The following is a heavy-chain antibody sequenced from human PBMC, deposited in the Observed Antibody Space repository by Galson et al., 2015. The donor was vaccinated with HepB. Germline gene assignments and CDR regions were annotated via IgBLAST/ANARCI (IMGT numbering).Heavy chain of an antibody. V-gene: IGHV3-23*01. J-gene: IGHJ3*02. Sequence: SLRLSCAASGFTFSSYAMSWVRQAPGKGLEWVSAISGSGGSTYYADSVKGRFTISRDNSKNTLYLQMNSLRAEDTAVYYCASLYSGSYHRDAFDIWGQGTMVTVSS. CDR2: ISGSGGST. D-gene: IGHD1-26*01. CDR1: GFTFSSYA. CDR3: ASLYSGSYHRDAFDI.